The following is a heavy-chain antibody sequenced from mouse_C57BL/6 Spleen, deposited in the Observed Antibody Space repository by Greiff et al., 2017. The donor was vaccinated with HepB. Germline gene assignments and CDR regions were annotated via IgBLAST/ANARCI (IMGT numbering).Heavy chain of an antibody. D-gene: IGHD2-3*01. CDR3: AKEDDGYSPYFDY. Sequence: VKLVESGPGLVQPSQSLSITCSVSGFSLTSYGVHWVRQSPGKGLEWLGVIWRGGSTDYNAAFMSRLSITKDNSKSQVFFKMNSLQADDTAIYYCAKEDDGYSPYFDYWGQGTTLTVSS. V-gene: IGHV2-5*01. CDR2: IWRGGST. CDR1: GFSLTSYG. J-gene: IGHJ2*01.